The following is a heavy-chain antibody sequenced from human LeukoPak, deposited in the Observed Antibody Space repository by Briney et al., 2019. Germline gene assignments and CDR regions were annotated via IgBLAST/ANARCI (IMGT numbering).Heavy chain of an antibody. Sequence: GGSLRLSCAASGFTVSSNYMSWVRQAPGKGLEWVSVIFSGGSTYYADSVKGRFTISRDNSKNTLYLQMNSLRAEDTAVYYCATSDILTGYVNSDVDYWGQGTLVTVSS. CDR1: GFTVSSNY. CDR2: IFSGGST. J-gene: IGHJ4*02. CDR3: ATSDILTGYVNSDVDY. V-gene: IGHV3-66*01. D-gene: IGHD3-9*01.